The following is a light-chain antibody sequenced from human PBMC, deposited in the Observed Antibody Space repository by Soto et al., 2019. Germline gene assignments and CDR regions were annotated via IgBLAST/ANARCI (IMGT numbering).Light chain of an antibody. CDR2: AAS. Sequence: EIVLTQSPGTLSLSPGERATLSCRASQSVSVNSLAWYQQKGGQAPRLLIYAASTGATGVPDRFSGTGCGTDFALTISRLETDDSAVYYCQQYGGSPCTFGPGTKVDIK. V-gene: IGKV3-20*01. CDR1: QSVSVNS. CDR3: QQYGGSPCT. J-gene: IGKJ3*01.